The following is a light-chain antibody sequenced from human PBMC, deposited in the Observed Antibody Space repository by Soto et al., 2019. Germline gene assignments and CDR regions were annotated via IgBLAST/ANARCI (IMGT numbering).Light chain of an antibody. Sequence: EIVLTQFTGPLSLSPGERATLSCGASQSVSSNYLAWYQQKSGQAPRLLIYGASIRATGIPARFSGSGSGTEFTLTISSLQSEDFAVYYCQQYDNWPPITFGQGTLLEIK. CDR2: GAS. CDR1: QSVSSN. J-gene: IGKJ5*01. V-gene: IGKV3-15*01. CDR3: QQYDNWPPIT.